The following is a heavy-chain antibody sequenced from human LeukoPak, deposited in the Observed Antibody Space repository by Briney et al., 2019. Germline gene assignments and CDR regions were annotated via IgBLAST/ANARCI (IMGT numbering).Heavy chain of an antibody. J-gene: IGHJ4*02. D-gene: IGHD6-13*01. CDR1: GFTVSGNY. V-gene: IGHV3-23*01. CDR2: IRGSGDNT. CDR3: AKGKGASSWYYFDF. Sequence: GGSLRLSCAASGFTVSGNYMSWVRQAPGKGLEWVSTIRGSGDNTYYADSVKGRFTISRDNSKNTLFLQMNSLRAEDTAVYYCAKGKGASSWYYFDFWGQGTLVTVSS.